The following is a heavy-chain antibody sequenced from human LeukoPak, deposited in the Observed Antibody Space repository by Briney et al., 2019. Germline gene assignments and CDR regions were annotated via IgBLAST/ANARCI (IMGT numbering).Heavy chain of an antibody. CDR1: GGSFSGYY. V-gene: IGHV4-34*01. CDR3: ARGPFSHFWSGYYTGLFDY. J-gene: IGHJ4*02. D-gene: IGHD3-3*02. Sequence: SETLSLTCAVYGGSFSGYYWSWIRQPPGKGLEWIGEINHSGSTNYNPSLKSRVTISVDTSKNQFSLKLSSVTAADTAVYYCARGPFSHFWSGYYTGLFDYWGQGTLVTVSS. CDR2: INHSGST.